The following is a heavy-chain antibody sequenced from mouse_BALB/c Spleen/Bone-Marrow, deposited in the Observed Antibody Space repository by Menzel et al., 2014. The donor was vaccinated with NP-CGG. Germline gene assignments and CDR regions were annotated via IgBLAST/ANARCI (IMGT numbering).Heavy chain of an antibody. V-gene: IGHV3-2*02. D-gene: IGHD2-14*01. Sequence: EVQLQQSGPGLVKPSQSLSLTCTVTGYSITSDYAWNWIRQFPGNKLEWMGYISYSGSTSYNPSLKGRISITRDTSKNQFFLQLNSVTTEDTATYYCAYYRYDYYAMDYWGQGTSVTVSS. CDR1: GYSITSDYA. J-gene: IGHJ4*01. CDR3: AYYRYDYYAMDY. CDR2: ISYSGST.